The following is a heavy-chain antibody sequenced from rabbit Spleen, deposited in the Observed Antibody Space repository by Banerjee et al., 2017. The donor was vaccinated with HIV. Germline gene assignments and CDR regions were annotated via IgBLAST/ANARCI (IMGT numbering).Heavy chain of an antibody. Sequence: QEQLVESGGGLVPPEGFLPLTCTASGFSISSNYYMCWVRQAPGKGLEWIGCIVTDSGSTYYASWAKGRFTISKTSSTTVTLQMTSLTAADTATYFCARDAGTSFSTYGMDLWGPGTLVTVS. CDR2: IVTDSGST. CDR3: ARDAGTSFSTYGMDL. V-gene: IGHV1S45*01. J-gene: IGHJ6*01. CDR1: GFSISSNYY. D-gene: IGHD8-1*01.